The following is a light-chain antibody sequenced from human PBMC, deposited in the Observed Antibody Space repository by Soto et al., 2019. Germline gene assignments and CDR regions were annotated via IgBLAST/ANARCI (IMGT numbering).Light chain of an antibody. V-gene: IGKV1-5*01. J-gene: IGKJ1*01. CDR1: HSISIW. CDR2: DAS. Sequence: DIQMTQSPSTLSASVGYRVTITCRSSHSISIWLAWYQQKPGKAPKLLIYDASRLESGVPSRFSGSGSGTEFPLPISSLQPDDFATYSCQHYNSYSEAFGQGTKVDIK. CDR3: QHYNSYSEA.